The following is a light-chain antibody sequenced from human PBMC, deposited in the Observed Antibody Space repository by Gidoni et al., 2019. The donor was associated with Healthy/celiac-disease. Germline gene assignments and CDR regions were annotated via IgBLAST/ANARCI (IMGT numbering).Light chain of an antibody. CDR1: QSVSSY. CDR3: QQRSNFWT. Sequence: EIVLTQSPATLSLSPGERATLSCRASQSVSSYLAWYQQKPGQAPRLLIYDASNRATGIPARFSGSGSGTDFTLTISSLEPEDFAVYYCQQRSNFWTFXQXTKVXIK. J-gene: IGKJ1*01. V-gene: IGKV3-11*01. CDR2: DAS.